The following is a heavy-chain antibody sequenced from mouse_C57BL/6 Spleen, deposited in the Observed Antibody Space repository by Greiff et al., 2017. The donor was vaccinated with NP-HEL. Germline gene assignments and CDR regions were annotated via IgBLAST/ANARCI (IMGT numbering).Heavy chain of an antibody. Sequence: VQRVESGPELVKPGASVKISCKASGYAFSSSWMNWVKQRPGKGLEWIGRIYPGDGDTNYNGKFKGKATLTADKSSSTAYMQLSSLTSEDAAVYFCARDWDGNFDYWGQGTTLTVSS. CDR3: ARDWDGNFDY. J-gene: IGHJ2*01. V-gene: IGHV1-82*01. D-gene: IGHD4-1*01. CDR2: IYPGDGDT. CDR1: GYAFSSSW.